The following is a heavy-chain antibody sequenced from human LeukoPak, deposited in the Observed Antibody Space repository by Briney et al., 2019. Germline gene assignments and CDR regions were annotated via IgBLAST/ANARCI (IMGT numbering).Heavy chain of an antibody. CDR2: INPSGGST. V-gene: IGHV1-46*01. CDR1: GYTFTSYF. D-gene: IGHD5-12*01. CDR3: VRVGSGYDLPTDY. Sequence: GASVKVSYKASGYTFTSYFMHWVRQAPGQGLEWMGIINPSGGSTSYAQKFQGRVTMTRDTSTSTDYMEMSSLTSEDTTVYHCVRVGSGYDLPTDYWGQGTLVTVS. J-gene: IGHJ4*02.